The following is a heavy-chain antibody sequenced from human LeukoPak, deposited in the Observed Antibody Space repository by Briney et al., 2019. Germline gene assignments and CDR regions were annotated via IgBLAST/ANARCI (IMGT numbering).Heavy chain of an antibody. V-gene: IGHV1-69*04. CDR2: IIPILGIA. CDR1: GGTFSSYA. Sequence: GASVKVSCKASGGTFSSYAISWVRQAPGQRLEWMGRIIPILGIANYAQKFQGRVTITADKSTSTAYMELSSLRSEDTAVYYCARAGAAEGYYYDSSGYYYDLDYRGQGTLVTVSS. J-gene: IGHJ4*02. D-gene: IGHD3-22*01. CDR3: ARAGAAEGYYYDSSGYYYDLDY.